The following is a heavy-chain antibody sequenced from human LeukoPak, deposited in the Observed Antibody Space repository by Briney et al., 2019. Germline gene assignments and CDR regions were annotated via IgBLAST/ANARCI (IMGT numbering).Heavy chain of an antibody. CDR1: GGTFGSYA. Sequence: GSSVKVSCKASGGTFGSYAISWVRQAPGQGLEWMGRIIPIFGTANYAQKFQGRVTITTDESTSTAYMELSSLRSEDTAVYYCALNLVQSLYYFDYWGQGTLVTVSS. V-gene: IGHV1-69*05. J-gene: IGHJ4*02. CDR3: ALNLVQSLYYFDY. CDR2: IIPIFGTA. D-gene: IGHD6-13*01.